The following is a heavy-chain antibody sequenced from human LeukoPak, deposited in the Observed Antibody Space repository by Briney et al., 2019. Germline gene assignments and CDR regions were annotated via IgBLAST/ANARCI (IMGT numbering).Heavy chain of an antibody. CDR1: GYTFTSHY. CDR3: ARGITGTRENAFDI. CDR2: INPSGGST. J-gene: IGHJ3*02. D-gene: IGHD1-7*01. Sequence: ASVKVSCKASGYTFTSHYMHWVRQAPGQGLEWMGTINPSGGSTNYAQKFQGRVTMTRDTSASTAYMELSSLRSEDMAVYYCARGITGTRENAFDIWGQGTMVTVSS. V-gene: IGHV1-46*01.